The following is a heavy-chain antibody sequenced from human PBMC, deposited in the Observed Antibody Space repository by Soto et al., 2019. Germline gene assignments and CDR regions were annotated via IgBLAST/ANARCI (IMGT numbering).Heavy chain of an antibody. V-gene: IGHV3-30*02. D-gene: IGHD3-16*02. CDR3: AKALGELSPESFDY. CDR1: GFTFSHYA. CDR2: IWSDGSNK. J-gene: IGHJ4*02. Sequence: PGGSLRLSCAASGFTFSHYAMYWVRQAPGKGLEWVALIWSDGSNKYYAASVKGRFTISRDNFKNTLHLQMNSLRAEDTAVYYCAKALGELSPESFDYWGQGILVTVSS.